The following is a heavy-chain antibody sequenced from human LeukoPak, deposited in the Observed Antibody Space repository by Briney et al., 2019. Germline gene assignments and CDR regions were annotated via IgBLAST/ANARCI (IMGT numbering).Heavy chain of an antibody. J-gene: IGHJ5*02. V-gene: IGHV4-4*09. CDR1: GGSISSYY. D-gene: IGHD6-13*01. CDR2: IYTSGST. CDR3: AGTDRQQLVRGGWLDP. Sequence: PSETLSLTCTVSGGSISSYYWSWIRLPPGKGLEWIGYIYTSGSTNYNPSLKSRVTISVDTSKNQFSLKLSSVTAADTAVYYCAGTDRQQLVRGGWLDPWGQGTLVTVSS.